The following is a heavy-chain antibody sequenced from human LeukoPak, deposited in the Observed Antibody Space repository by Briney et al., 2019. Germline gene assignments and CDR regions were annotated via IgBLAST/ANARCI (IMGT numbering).Heavy chain of an antibody. V-gene: IGHV4-30-2*01. CDR1: GGSISSGSSY. J-gene: IGHJ4*02. CDR2: IYHSGST. D-gene: IGHD1-26*01. CDR3: ARFSGSHIDY. Sequence: PSQTLSLTCTVSGGSISSGSSYWSWIRQPPGKGQGWIGSIYHSGSTYYNPSLKSRATQSVDRSKNQFSLKLSSVTAADTAVYYCARFSGSHIDYWGQSTLVTVSS.